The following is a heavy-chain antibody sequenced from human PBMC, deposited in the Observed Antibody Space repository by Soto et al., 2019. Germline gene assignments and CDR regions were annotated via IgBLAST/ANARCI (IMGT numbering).Heavy chain of an antibody. D-gene: IGHD6-19*01. Sequence: GGSLRLSCAASGFTFSSYAMSWVRQAPGKGLEWVSAISGSGGSTYYADSVKGRFTISRDNSKNTLYLQMNSLRAEDTAVYYCASLTRSIAVAGLYGMDVWGQGTTVTVSS. CDR2: ISGSGGST. CDR3: ASLTRSIAVAGLYGMDV. V-gene: IGHV3-23*01. J-gene: IGHJ6*02. CDR1: GFTFSSYA.